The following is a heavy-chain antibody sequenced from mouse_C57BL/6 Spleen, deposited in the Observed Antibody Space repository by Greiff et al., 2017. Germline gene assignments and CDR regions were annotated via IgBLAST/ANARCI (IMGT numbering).Heavy chain of an antibody. Sequence: EVQLQQSGPELVKPGASVKIPCKASGYTFTDYNMDWVKQSHGKSLEWIGDITPNNGGTIYNQKFKGQATLTVDKSSSTAYMELRSLTSEDTAVYYCARRSIGNAMDYWGQGTSVTVSS. V-gene: IGHV1-18*01. J-gene: IGHJ4*01. CDR3: ARRSIGNAMDY. CDR1: GYTFTDYN. D-gene: IGHD2-10*02. CDR2: ITPNNGGT.